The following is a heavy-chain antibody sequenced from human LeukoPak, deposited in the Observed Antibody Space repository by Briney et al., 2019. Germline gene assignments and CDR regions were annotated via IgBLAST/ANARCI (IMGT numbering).Heavy chain of an antibody. CDR3: VRMYTNNWLLWY. D-gene: IGHD6-13*01. CDR1: GFTFSTYW. J-gene: IGHJ4*02. Sequence: GGSLRLSCAASGFTFSTYWMSWVRQAPGKGLEWVANIRQDGSDKYYVDSVKGRFTISRDNAKNSLYLEMDSLRAEDTAVHYCVRMYTNNWLLWYWGQGTLVTVSS. CDR2: IRQDGSDK. V-gene: IGHV3-7*04.